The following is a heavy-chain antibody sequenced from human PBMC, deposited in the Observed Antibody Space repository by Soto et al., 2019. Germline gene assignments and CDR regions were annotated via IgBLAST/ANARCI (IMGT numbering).Heavy chain of an antibody. Sequence: QVQLVQSGAEVKKPGSSVKVSCKASGGTFSSYAISWVRQAPGQGLEWMGGIIPIFGTANYAQKFQGRVTITADESTSTAYMELSSLSSEDTAVYYCARLGWELRSYYYGMDVWGQGTTVTVSS. CDR3: ARLGWELRSYYYGMDV. CDR2: IIPIFGTA. CDR1: GGTFSSYA. J-gene: IGHJ6*02. V-gene: IGHV1-69*01. D-gene: IGHD1-26*01.